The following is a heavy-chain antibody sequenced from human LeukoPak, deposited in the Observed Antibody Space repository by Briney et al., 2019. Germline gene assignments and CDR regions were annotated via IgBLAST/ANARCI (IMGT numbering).Heavy chain of an antibody. D-gene: IGHD1-26*01. CDR1: GGSISSYY. Sequence: SETLSLTCTVSGGSISSYYWSWTRQPPGKGLEWIGYIYTSGSTNYNPSLKSRVTISVDTSKNQFSLKLSSVTAADTAVFYCARENSGSYREFDYWGQGTLVTVSS. CDR3: ARENSGSYREFDY. J-gene: IGHJ4*02. CDR2: IYTSGST. V-gene: IGHV4-4*09.